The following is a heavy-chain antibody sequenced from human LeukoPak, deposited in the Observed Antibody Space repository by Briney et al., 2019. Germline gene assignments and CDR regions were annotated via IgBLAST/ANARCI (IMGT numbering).Heavy chain of an antibody. CDR2: ISGSGGST. Sequence: PGGSLRLSCAASGFTFSSYAMSWVRQAPGKGLEWVSAISGSGGSTYYADSVKGRFTISRDNSKNTLYLQMNSLRAEDTAVYYCAKDFPPMIVVVIPWFDPWGQGTLVTVSS. J-gene: IGHJ5*02. CDR1: GFTFSSYA. V-gene: IGHV3-23*01. CDR3: AKDFPPMIVVVIPWFDP. D-gene: IGHD3-22*01.